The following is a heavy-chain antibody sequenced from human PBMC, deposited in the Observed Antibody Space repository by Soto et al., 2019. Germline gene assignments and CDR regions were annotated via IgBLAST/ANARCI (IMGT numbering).Heavy chain of an antibody. CDR3: AHGDGSYYDCSGRLGFDP. J-gene: IGHJ5*02. Sequence: QITLKESGPTLVKPTQTLTLTCTFSAFSLRTRGVGVGWIRQPPGKALEWLALIYWDDDKRYNPSLKSRLTITKDTSRNQVVLTMTNMDPVDTGTYYCAHGDGSYYDCSGRLGFDPWGQGTLVTVSS. CDR1: AFSLRTRGVG. CDR2: IYWDDDK. D-gene: IGHD3-22*01. V-gene: IGHV2-5*02.